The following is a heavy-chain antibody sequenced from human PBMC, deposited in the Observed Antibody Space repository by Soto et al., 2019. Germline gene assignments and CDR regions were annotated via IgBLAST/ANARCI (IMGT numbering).Heavy chain of an antibody. CDR1: GGTFSSYA. D-gene: IGHD6-6*01. CDR3: AREHTLYSLTLDAARYAWDLDY. J-gene: IGHJ4*02. CDR2: IIPIFGTA. V-gene: IGHV1-69*13. Sequence: GASVKVSCEACGGTFSSYAISWVRQAPGQGLEWMGGIIPIFGTANYAQKFQGRVTITADESTSTAYMELSSLRSEDTAVYYCAREHTLYSLTLDAARYAWDLDYWGQGTLVTVSS.